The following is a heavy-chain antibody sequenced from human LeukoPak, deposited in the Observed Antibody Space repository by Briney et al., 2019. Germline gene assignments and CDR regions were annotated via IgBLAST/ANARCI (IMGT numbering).Heavy chain of an antibody. J-gene: IGHJ5*02. CDR2: IYYSGST. CDR3: ARVKGAYNWFDP. CDR1: GGSISGHY. Sequence: SETLSLTCTVSGGSISGHYWTWIRQPPGKGLEWIGYIYYSGSTYYNPSLKSRVTISVDTSKNQFSLKLSSVTAADTAVYYCARVKGAYNWFDPWGQGTLVTVSS. V-gene: IGHV4-59*06. D-gene: IGHD3-16*01.